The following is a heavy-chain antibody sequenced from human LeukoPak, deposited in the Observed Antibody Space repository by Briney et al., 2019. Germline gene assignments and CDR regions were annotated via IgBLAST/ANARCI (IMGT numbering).Heavy chain of an antibody. D-gene: IGHD3-22*01. Sequence: ASVKVSCKASGYTFTSYYMHWVRQAPGQGLEWMGIINPSGGSTSYAQKFQGRVTMTRDTSTSTVYMELSSLRSEDTAVYYCARGTNPYYYDSSGYYSPKRQYYYYMDVWGKGTTVTVSS. CDR2: INPSGGST. CDR3: ARGTNPYYYDSSGYYSPKRQYYYYMDV. CDR1: GYTFTSYY. V-gene: IGHV1-46*01. J-gene: IGHJ6*03.